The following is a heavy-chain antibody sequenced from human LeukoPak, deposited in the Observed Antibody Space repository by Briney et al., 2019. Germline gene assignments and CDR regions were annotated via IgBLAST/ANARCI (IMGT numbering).Heavy chain of an antibody. J-gene: IGHJ3*02. Sequence: SEPLCLTCTGSEDSFSTDYRTWIRQPPGKGLEWIGYISYSGSTNYNPSLKSRVTISVDTSKNQFSLKLSSVTAADTAVYYCARDPTTVTKGFDIWGQGTMVTVSS. CDR3: ARDPTTVTKGFDI. V-gene: IGHV4-59*01. CDR2: ISYSGST. D-gene: IGHD4-17*01. CDR1: EDSFSTDY.